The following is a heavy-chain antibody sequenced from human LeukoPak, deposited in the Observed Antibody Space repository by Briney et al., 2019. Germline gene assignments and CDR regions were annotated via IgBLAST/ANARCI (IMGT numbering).Heavy chain of an antibody. CDR3: ARAQTYYGSGSYLY. J-gene: IGHJ4*02. V-gene: IGHV3-48*02. Sequence: GGSLILSCAASGFTFSRYSMNWVRQAPGKGLEWVSYISSNSSTVYYADSLKGRFTISRDNAKNSLYLQMNSLRDEDTAVYYCARAQTYYGSGSYLYWGQGTLVTVSS. CDR1: GFTFSRYS. CDR2: ISSNSSTV. D-gene: IGHD3-10*01.